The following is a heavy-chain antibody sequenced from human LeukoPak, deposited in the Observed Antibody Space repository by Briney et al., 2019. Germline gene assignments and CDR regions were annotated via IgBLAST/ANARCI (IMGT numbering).Heavy chain of an antibody. CDR1: GGSVSDYY. CDR3: ARVISRSDS. J-gene: IGHJ4*02. D-gene: IGHD3-10*01. Sequence: SETLSLTCTISGGSVSDYYWSWIRQSPGKGLEWIGYIYHTGSTSYSPSLKSRVTISADTSQNQFSLKLSSVTAADTAVYYCARVISRSDSWGQGTLVTVSS. CDR2: IYHTGST. V-gene: IGHV4-59*02.